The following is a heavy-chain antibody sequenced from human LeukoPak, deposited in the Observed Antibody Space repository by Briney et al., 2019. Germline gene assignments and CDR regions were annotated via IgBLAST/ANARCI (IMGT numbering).Heavy chain of an antibody. CDR3: ARKTDSGGQGDY. J-gene: IGHJ4*02. CDR1: GFTVSRNY. V-gene: IGHV3-66*01. Sequence: GGSLRLSCAASGFTVSRNYMSWVRQAPGKGLECVSVIYSGGNTYYTDSVKGRFTISRDNSKNTLYLQMNSLRAEDTAVYYCARKTDSGGQGDYWGPGILVTVSS. D-gene: IGHD3-22*01. CDR2: IYSGGNT.